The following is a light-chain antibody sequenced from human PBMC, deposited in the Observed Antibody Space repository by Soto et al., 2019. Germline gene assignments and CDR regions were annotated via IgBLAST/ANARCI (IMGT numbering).Light chain of an antibody. V-gene: IGKV1-8*01. CDR2: AAS. Sequence: AIRMTQSPSSLSASTGDRVTITCRASQGISSYLAWYQQKPGKAPKVLIYAASTLQSGVPSRFSGSGSGTDFTLTISCLQSEDFATYSCQQYYSYPWTFGQGTKVEIK. J-gene: IGKJ1*01. CDR1: QGISSY. CDR3: QQYYSYPWT.